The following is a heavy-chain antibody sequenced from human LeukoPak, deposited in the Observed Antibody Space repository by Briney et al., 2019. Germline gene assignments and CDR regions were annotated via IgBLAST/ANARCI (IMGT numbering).Heavy chain of an antibody. CDR2: ISYDGSNK. Sequence: PGRSLRLSCVASGFTFSSYGMHWVRQAPGKGLGWVAVISYDGSNKYYADSVKGRFTISRDNSKNTLYLQMSSLRAEDTAVYYCAKDEGYSYGLNYYYYYYGMDVWGQGTTVTVSS. CDR1: GFTFSSYG. V-gene: IGHV3-30*18. CDR3: AKDEGYSYGLNYYYYYYGMDV. D-gene: IGHD5-18*01. J-gene: IGHJ6*02.